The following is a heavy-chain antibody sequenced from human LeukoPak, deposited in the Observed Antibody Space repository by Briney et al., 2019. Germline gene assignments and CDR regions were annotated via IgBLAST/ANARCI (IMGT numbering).Heavy chain of an antibody. V-gene: IGHV1-69*13. CDR3: ARDRSSGTFDSFGV. D-gene: IGHD1-26*01. Sequence: GASVKVSCKASGGTFSNYAFSWVRQSPRQGLEWMGGIIPSFGPPNNAQKFQDRVTITADESKSTVHMELSSLTSDDTATYYCARDRSSGTFDSFGVWGPGTLVTVSS. CDR1: GGTFSNYA. J-gene: IGHJ3*01. CDR2: IIPSFGPP.